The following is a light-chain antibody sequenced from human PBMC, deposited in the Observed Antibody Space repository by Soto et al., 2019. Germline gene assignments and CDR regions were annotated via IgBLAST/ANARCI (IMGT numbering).Light chain of an antibody. CDR2: DVS. CDR1: SSDVGGYNF. V-gene: IGLV2-14*03. CDR3: SSYTSSSTLL. J-gene: IGLJ2*01. Sequence: QSVLTQPASVSGSPGQSITISCAGTSSDVGGYNFVSWYQHHPGKVPKLMIYDVSNRPSGVSNRFSGSKSGNTASLTISGLQAEDEADYYCSSYTSSSTLLFGGGTKLTVL.